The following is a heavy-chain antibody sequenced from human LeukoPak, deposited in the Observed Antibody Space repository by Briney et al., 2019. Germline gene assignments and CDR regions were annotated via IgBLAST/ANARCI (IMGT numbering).Heavy chain of an antibody. Sequence: SETLSLTCTVSGGSLSSSSYYWGWIRQPPGKGLEWIGSIYYSGSTYYNPSLKSRVTISVDTSKNQFSLKLSSVTAADTAVYYCARASENYYDSSGFWYWGQGTLVTVSS. V-gene: IGHV4-39*07. D-gene: IGHD3-22*01. J-gene: IGHJ4*02. CDR2: IYYSGST. CDR1: GGSLSSSSYY. CDR3: ARASENYYDSSGFWY.